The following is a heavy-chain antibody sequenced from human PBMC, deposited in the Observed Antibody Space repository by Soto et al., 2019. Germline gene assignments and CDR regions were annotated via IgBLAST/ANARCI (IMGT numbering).Heavy chain of an antibody. CDR3: ARGLGRGYYYYGMDV. CDR1: GYTFTGYY. V-gene: IGHV1-2*04. CDR2: INPNSGGT. J-gene: IGHJ6*02. D-gene: IGHD3-16*01. Sequence: ASVKVSCKASGYTFTGYYMHWVRQAPGQGLEWMGWINPNSGGTNYAQKFQGWVTMTRDTSISTAYMELSRLRSDDTAVYYCARGLGRGYYYYGMDVWGQGTTVTVSS.